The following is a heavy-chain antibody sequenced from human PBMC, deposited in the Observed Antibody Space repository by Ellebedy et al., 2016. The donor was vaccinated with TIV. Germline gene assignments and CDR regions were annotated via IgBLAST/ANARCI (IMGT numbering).Heavy chain of an antibody. Sequence: GGSLRLXCAASGFSFSSCGMNWVRQAPGKGLEWVSAFSGSGGRTYYPDSVKGRFTISRDNSKNTLYLQMNSLRAEDTAVYYCAKVLFHCSSTSCYDAVAGRAEYFQHWGQGTLVTVSS. D-gene: IGHD2-2*01. J-gene: IGHJ1*01. CDR1: GFSFSSCG. CDR3: AKVLFHCSSTSCYDAVAGRAEYFQH. V-gene: IGHV3-23*01. CDR2: FSGSGGRT.